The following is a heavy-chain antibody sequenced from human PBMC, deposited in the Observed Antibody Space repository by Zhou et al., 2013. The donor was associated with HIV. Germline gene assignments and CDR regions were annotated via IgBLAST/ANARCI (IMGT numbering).Heavy chain of an antibody. Sequence: QVQLVQSGAEVKKPGASVKVSCKASGYTFTGYYMHWVRQAPGQGLEWMGWINPNSGGTNYAQKFQGRVTMTRDTSISTAYMELSRLRSDDTAVYYCARVGSSWLGVSAGFFDYWGQGTLVTVSS. J-gene: IGHJ4*02. CDR3: ARVGSSWLGVSAGFFDY. V-gene: IGHV1-2*02. CDR2: INPNSGGT. CDR1: GYTFTGYY. D-gene: IGHD6-13*01.